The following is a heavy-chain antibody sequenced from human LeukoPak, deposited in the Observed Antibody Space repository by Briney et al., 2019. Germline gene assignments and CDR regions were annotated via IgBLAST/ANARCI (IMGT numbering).Heavy chain of an antibody. CDR2: IHYSGST. CDR3: ARGGLDYFDS. CDR1: GGSITSTTYH. V-gene: IGHV4-39*07. Sequence: SETLSLTCTVSGGSITSTTYHWGWIRQSPGKGLEWIGSIHYSGSTYYNPSLESRVTISVDTSKNQFSLKLSSVTAADTAVYYCARGGLDYFDSWGQGTLVTVSS. J-gene: IGHJ4*02. D-gene: IGHD6-19*01.